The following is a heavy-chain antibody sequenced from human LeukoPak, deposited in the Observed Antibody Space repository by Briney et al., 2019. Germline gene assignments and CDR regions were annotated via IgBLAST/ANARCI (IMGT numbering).Heavy chain of an antibody. CDR3: ARDRDYYYGMDV. CDR1: GFSVSSNY. V-gene: IGHV3-53*01. J-gene: IGHJ6*02. Sequence: GGSLRLSCAASGFSVSSNYMSWVRQAPGKGLEWVSVIYSGGSTYYADSVKGRFTISRDNSKNTLYLQMNSLRAEDTAVYYCARDRDYYYGMDVWGQGTTVTVSS. CDR2: IYSGGST. D-gene: IGHD3-10*01.